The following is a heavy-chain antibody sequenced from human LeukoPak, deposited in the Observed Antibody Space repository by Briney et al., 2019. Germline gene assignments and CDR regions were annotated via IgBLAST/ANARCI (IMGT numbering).Heavy chain of an antibody. V-gene: IGHV3-7*01. J-gene: IGHJ6*02. CDR3: ARDRRISGWYFLGPVYYFGMDV. CDR2: IKQDGSEK. CDR1: GFTFNIYW. Sequence: PGGSLRLSCTTSGFTFNIYWMSWVRQAPGKGLEWVANIKQDGSEKYYVDSVKGRFTISRDNSKNTLYLQMNSLRAEDTAVYYCARDRRISGWYFLGPVYYFGMDVWGQGTTVTVSS. D-gene: IGHD6-19*01.